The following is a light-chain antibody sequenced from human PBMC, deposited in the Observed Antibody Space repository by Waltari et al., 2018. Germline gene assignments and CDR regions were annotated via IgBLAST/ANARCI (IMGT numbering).Light chain of an antibody. CDR1: AEPGPNDHF. J-gene: IGLJ3*02. CDR2: DGR. V-gene: IGLV7-46*01. CDR3: LLSYAGARV. Sequence: QAVVTQEPSLTVSLGGTVTLPCGSSAEPGPNDHFPYWFQPKPGQAPRVLIYDGRNRQSWTPARFSGSSVGGKSALTLSGAQPEDETVYYCLLSYAGARVFGGGTKLTVL.